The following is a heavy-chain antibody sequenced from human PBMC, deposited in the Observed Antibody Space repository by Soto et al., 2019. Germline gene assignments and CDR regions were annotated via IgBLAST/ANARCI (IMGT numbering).Heavy chain of an antibody. CDR3: ARSGRITMVRGVPPRGGEYYYMDV. CDR1: GGSFSGYY. Sequence: SETLSLTCAVYGGSFSGYYWSWIRQPPGKGLEWIGEINHSGSTNYNPSLKSRVTISVDTSKNQFSLKLSSVTAADTAVYYCARSGRITMVRGVPPRGGEYYYMDVWGKGTTVTVSS. J-gene: IGHJ6*03. V-gene: IGHV4-34*01. D-gene: IGHD3-10*01. CDR2: INHSGST.